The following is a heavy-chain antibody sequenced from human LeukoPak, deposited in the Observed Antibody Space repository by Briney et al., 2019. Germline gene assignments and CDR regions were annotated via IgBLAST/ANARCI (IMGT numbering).Heavy chain of an antibody. CDR3: TRLEIVAGRDY. J-gene: IGHJ4*02. V-gene: IGHV3-23*01. D-gene: IGHD6-19*01. CDR1: GFTFSSYA. Sequence: AGGSLRLSCAASGFTFSSYAMSWVRQAPGKGLEWVSAISGSDPGTYYADSVKGRFTISRDNSKNTLYLQMNSLKTEDTAVYYCTRLEIVAGRDYWGQGTLVTVSS. CDR2: ISGSDPGT.